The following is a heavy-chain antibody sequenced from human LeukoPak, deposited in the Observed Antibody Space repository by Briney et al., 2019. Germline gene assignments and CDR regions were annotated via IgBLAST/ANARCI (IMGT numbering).Heavy chain of an antibody. CDR2: IYSGGTT. Sequence: GGSLRLSCAASGFTVSSNYMSWVRQAPGMGLEWVSVIYSGGTTYYADSVKGRFTISRDISKNTLYLQMNSLRVEDTAVYYCAKERMGNTAMVINYYYYGMDVWGQGTTVTVSS. V-gene: IGHV3-53*01. D-gene: IGHD5-18*01. CDR3: AKERMGNTAMVINYYYYGMDV. CDR1: GFTVSSNY. J-gene: IGHJ6*02.